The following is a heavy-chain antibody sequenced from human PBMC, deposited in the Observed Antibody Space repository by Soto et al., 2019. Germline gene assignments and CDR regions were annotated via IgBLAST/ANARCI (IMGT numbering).Heavy chain of an antibody. D-gene: IGHD3-22*01. V-gene: IGHV5-51*01. CDR2: FYPGDFDI. J-gene: IGHJ4*02. Sequence: GESLKISCQASGYKFIDYWIGWVRQVPGKGLEWMGSFYPGDFDIKYDPSFRGQVTISVDKSTTTAYLQWSSLKDSDTAIYYCARASGGEYYDSRQYYYSYWGQGTLVTVSS. CDR1: GYKFIDYW. CDR3: ARASGGEYYDSRQYYYSY.